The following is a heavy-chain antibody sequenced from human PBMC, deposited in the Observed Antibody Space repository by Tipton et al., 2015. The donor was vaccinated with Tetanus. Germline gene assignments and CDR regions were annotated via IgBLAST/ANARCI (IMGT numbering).Heavy chain of an antibody. CDR2: VYYNGST. V-gene: IGHV4-39*01. J-gene: IGHJ5*02. CDR1: DGTISSRNHY. CDR3: ARLSGWFDP. D-gene: IGHD3-10*01. Sequence: TLSLTCTVSDGTISSRNHYWGWIRQPPGKGLEWIGHVYYNGSTYHNPSLKSRVTTSVDTSKNEFSLKLSSVTATDTAVYYCARLSGWFDPWGQGILVTVSS.